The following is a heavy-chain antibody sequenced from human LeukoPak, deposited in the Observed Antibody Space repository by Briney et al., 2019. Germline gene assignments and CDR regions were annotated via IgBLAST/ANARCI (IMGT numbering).Heavy chain of an antibody. Sequence: GGSLRLSCAASGITFMHYSMTWVRQTPGKGLEWVSAITGSGAFTDYADSVKGRFTISRDNSKNTLYLQMNSLRAEDTAVYYCANGGKGTAPDYWGQGTLVTVSS. J-gene: IGHJ4*02. CDR3: ANGGKGTAPDY. V-gene: IGHV3-23*01. D-gene: IGHD1/OR15-1a*01. CDR2: ITGSGAFT. CDR1: GITFMHYS.